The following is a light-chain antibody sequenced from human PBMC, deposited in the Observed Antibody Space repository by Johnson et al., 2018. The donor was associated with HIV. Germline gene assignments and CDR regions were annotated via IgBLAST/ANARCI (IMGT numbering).Light chain of an antibody. CDR3: GQLDTSLSAGGV. J-gene: IGLJ1*01. CDR2: ENN. V-gene: IGLV1-51*02. Sequence: QSVLTPPPSVSAAAGQKVTISCSGSSSNIERNSVSWYQHFPGTAPKVLIYENNKRPSGIPDRFSGAKSGTSATLGITGLHTGDEADYYCGQLDTSLSAGGVCGSGTKVIVL. CDR1: SSNIERNS.